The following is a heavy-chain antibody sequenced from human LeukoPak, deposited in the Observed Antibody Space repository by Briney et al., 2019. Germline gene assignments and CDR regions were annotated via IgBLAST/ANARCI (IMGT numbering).Heavy chain of an antibody. D-gene: IGHD1-26*01. J-gene: IGHJ4*02. Sequence: GRSLRLSCAASGFPFSTFGMHWVRQAPGKGLEWVAAIAYDGSVKYYPDSLKGRLTISRDNSRSTLYLQMNSLRAEDTAVYYCAKDRTVVGATSFDYWGQGTLVTVSS. CDR1: GFPFSTFG. CDR2: IAYDGSVK. V-gene: IGHV3-30*18. CDR3: AKDRTVVGATSFDY.